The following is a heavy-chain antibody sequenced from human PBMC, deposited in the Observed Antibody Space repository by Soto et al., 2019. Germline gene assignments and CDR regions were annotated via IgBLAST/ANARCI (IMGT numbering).Heavy chain of an antibody. CDR3: AKDITSSSWYYYYYGMDV. CDR1: GFTFSSYA. Sequence: GGSLRLSCAASGFTFSSYAMSWVRQAPGKGLEWVSAISGSGGSTYYADSVKGRFTISRDNSKNTLYLQMNSLRAEDTAVYYCAKDITSSSWYYYYYGMDVWGQGTTVTVSS. J-gene: IGHJ6*02. V-gene: IGHV3-23*01. CDR2: ISGSGGST. D-gene: IGHD6-13*01.